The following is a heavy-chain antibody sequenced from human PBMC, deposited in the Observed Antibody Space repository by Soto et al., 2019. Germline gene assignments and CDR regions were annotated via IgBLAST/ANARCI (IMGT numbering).Heavy chain of an antibody. V-gene: IGHV1-69*13. CDR2: IIPIFGTA. CDR3: ARDPVDGVGGWY. CDR1: GGTFSSYA. D-gene: IGHD1-26*01. J-gene: IGHJ4*02. Sequence: SVKVSCKASGGTFSSYAISWVRQAPGQGLEWMGGIIPIFGTANYAQKFQGRVTITADESSSTAYMELSSLRSEDTAVYYCARDPVDGVGGWYWGQGTLVTVSS.